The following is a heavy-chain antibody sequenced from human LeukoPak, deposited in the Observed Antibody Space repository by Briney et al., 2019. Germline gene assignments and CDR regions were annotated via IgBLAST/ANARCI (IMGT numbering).Heavy chain of an antibody. D-gene: IGHD5-12*01. CDR3: ARDLGYASYYYYLDV. V-gene: IGHV3-74*01. J-gene: IGHJ6*03. Sequence: GGSLRLSCAASGFTFSSHWMHWVRQAPGKGLVWVSRINSGGRSTTYADSVKGRFTISRDNAKNTLYLQMNSLRAEDAAVYYCARDLGYASYYYYLDVWGKGTTVTASS. CDR2: INSGGRST. CDR1: GFTFSSHW.